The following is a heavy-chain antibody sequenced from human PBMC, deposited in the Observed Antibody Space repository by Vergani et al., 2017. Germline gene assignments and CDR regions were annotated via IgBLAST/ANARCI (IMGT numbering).Heavy chain of an antibody. CDR2: IDWDDDK. CDR1: GFSLSTSGMR. V-gene: IGHV2-70*04. Sequence: QVTLKESGPALVKPTQTLTLTCTFSGFSLSTSGMRVSWIRQPPGKALEWLARIDWDDDKFYSTSLKTRLTISKDTSKNQVVLTMTNMDPVDTATYYCARAYYYDSSGYYDYWGQGTLVTVSS. CDR3: ARAYYYDSSGYYDY. J-gene: IGHJ4*02. D-gene: IGHD3-22*01.